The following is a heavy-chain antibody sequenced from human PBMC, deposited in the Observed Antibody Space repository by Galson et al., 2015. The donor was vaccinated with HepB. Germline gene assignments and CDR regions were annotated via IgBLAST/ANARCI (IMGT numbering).Heavy chain of an antibody. CDR1: RFTFTSSA. CDR3: AAGTTVTKRH. CDR2: IVVGSGNT. J-gene: IGHJ4*02. V-gene: IGHV1-58*01. D-gene: IGHD4-17*01. Sequence: SCKASRFTFTSSAVQWVRQTRGQRLEWMGWIVVGSGNTNYAQKFQKRVTITRDMSTSTAYMELSSLRSEDTAVYYCAAGTTVTKRHWGQGTLVTVSS.